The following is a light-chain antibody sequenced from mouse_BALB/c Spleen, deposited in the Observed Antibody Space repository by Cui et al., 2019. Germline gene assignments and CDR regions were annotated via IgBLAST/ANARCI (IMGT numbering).Light chain of an antibody. CDR2: AAT. Sequence: DIQMTQSPAHQSASLGESVTITCLASQTIRTWLAWYQQKPGKSPQLLIYAATSLADGVPSRFSGSGSGTKFSFKISSLQAEDFVSYYCQQRYSTPYTFGGGTKLEIK. J-gene: IGKJ2*01. CDR3: QQRYSTPYT. CDR1: QTIRTW. V-gene: IGKV12-98*01.